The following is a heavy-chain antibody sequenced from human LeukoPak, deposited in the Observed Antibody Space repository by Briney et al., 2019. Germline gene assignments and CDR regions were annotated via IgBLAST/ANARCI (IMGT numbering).Heavy chain of an antibody. J-gene: IGHJ3*02. Sequence: SETLSLTCTVSGGSISSSSHYWGWIRQPPGKELEWIGSIYYSGRTYNNPSLKSRVTISVDTSKNQFTLKLSSVTAADTAVYYCARHYGSGSWGAFDIWGQGTMVTVSS. D-gene: IGHD3-10*01. CDR3: ARHYGSGSWGAFDI. CDR1: GGSISSSSHY. V-gene: IGHV4-39*01. CDR2: IYYSGRT.